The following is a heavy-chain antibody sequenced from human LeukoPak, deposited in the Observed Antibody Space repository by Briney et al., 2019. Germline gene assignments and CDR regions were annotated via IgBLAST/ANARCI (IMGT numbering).Heavy chain of an antibody. D-gene: IGHD3-16*01. V-gene: IGHV4-59*01. Sequence: SETLSLTCTVSGGSISSSYWSWIRQPPGKGLEWIGYIYYSGSTNYNPSIKSRVTISVDTSKNQFSLKLSSVTAADTAVYYCARGLGDYFDYWGQGTLVTVSS. CDR1: GGSISSSY. CDR2: IYYSGST. CDR3: ARGLGDYFDY. J-gene: IGHJ4*02.